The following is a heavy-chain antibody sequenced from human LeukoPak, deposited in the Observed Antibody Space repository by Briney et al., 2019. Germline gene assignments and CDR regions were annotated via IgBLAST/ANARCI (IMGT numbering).Heavy chain of an antibody. V-gene: IGHV3-11*01. D-gene: IGHD5-18*01. CDR2: ISSSGSTI. J-gene: IGHJ6*02. CDR1: GFTFSDYY. CDR3: ARDTAMAPYYYYGMDV. Sequence: GGSLRLSCAASGFTFSDYYMSWIRQAPGKGLEWVSYISSSGSTIYYADSVKGRFTISRDNAKNSLYLRMNSLRAEDTAVYYCARDTAMAPYYYYGMDVWGQGTTVTVSS.